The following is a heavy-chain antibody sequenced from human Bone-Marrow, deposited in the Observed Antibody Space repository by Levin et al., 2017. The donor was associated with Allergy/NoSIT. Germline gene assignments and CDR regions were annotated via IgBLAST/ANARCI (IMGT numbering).Heavy chain of an antibody. V-gene: IGHV6-1*01. Sequence: MTSETLSLTCVISGDTVSSNNAAWNWIRQSPSRGLEWLGRTYYRSKWHFDYAVSLESRITINPDTSKNQFSVQLNSVTPDDTAVYYCAREIMWFADVRRRSDGLDVWGQGTAVTVSS. CDR2: TYYRSKWHF. D-gene: IGHD3-10*01. J-gene: IGHJ6*02. CDR1: GDTVSSNNAA. CDR3: AREIMWFADVRRRSDGLDV.